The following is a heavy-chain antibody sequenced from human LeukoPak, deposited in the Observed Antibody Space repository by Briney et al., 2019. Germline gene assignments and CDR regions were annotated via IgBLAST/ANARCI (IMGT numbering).Heavy chain of an antibody. V-gene: IGHV3-30*02. CDR2: IRYDGSNK. Sequence: GGSLRLSCAASGFTFSSYGMHWVRQAPGKGLEWVAFIRYDGSNKYYADSVKGRFTISRDNSKNTLYLQMNSLRAEDTAVYYCARLVDSNWYHEVLLGRDYWGQGTLVTVSS. CDR1: GFTFSSYG. D-gene: IGHD6-13*01. J-gene: IGHJ4*02. CDR3: ARLVDSNWYHEVLLGRDY.